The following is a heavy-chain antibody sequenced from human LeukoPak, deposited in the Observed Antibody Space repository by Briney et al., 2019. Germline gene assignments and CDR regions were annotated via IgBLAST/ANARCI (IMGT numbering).Heavy chain of an antibody. J-gene: IGHJ4*02. CDR1: GFNVSNSY. CDR3: ARDYYDSSGYHYY. V-gene: IGHV3-53*01. Sequence: GGSLQLSWAASGFNVSNSYMSWGRPAPGKAPGWVSVIYSGGSTYYADAVKGLFTISRDNSKNTLYLQMNSLRAEDTAVYYCARDYYDSSGYHYYWGQGTLVTVSS. CDR2: IYSGGST. D-gene: IGHD3-22*01.